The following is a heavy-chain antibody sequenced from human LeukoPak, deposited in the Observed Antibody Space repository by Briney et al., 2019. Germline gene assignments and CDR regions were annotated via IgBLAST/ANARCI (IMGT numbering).Heavy chain of an antibody. J-gene: IGHJ4*02. V-gene: IGHV3-48*02. CDR1: GFTFSSYS. CDR3: ARDYGDLPARVPYFDY. Sequence: QSGGSLRFSCAGSGFTFSSYSMNWVHQTPGKGLEWVSYISSSSMIYYADSVKGRFTISRDNAKNSLYLQMKSLRDEDTAIYYCARDYGDLPARVPYFDYWGQGTLVTVSS. CDR2: ISSSSMI. D-gene: IGHD4-17*01.